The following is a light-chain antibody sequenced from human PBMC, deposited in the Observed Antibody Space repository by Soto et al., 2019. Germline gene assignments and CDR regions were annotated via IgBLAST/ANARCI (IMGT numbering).Light chain of an antibody. CDR3: QKYGRSPWT. Sequence: EIVLTQSPGTLSLSPGERATLSCRASQSVSNNYLAWYQHNPGQAPRLLILGASSRAPVIPDRFSGSESATYFILTISRLEPDYFVVYYCQKYGRSPWTFGQGTKVEVK. CDR2: GAS. J-gene: IGKJ1*01. CDR1: QSVSNNY. V-gene: IGKV3-20*01.